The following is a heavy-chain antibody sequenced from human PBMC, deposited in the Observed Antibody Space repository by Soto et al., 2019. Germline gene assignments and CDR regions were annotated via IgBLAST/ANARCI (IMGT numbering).Heavy chain of an antibody. CDR2: IYYTGST. J-gene: IGHJ4*02. Sequence: SETLSLTCDVSGGSISSYYWSWVRQPPGKGLEWIGYIYYTGSTNYNPSLKSRVTISVDTSKNQFSLKLSSVTAADTAVYYCARALPMVRGVISYYFDFWGQGTLVTVSS. V-gene: IGHV4-59*01. CDR3: ARALPMVRGVISYYFDF. CDR1: GGSISSYY. D-gene: IGHD3-10*01.